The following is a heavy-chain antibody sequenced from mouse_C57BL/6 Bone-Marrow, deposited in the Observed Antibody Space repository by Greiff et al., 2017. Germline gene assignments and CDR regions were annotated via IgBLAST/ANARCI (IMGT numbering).Heavy chain of an antibody. Sequence: EVHLVESGGGLVQPKGSLKLSCAASGFTFNTYAMHWVRQAPGKGLEWVARIRSKSSNYATYYADSVKDRITISRDDSQSMLYLQMNNLKTEDKAMNYWVREPHGSRYCDVWGTGTTVTVAS. J-gene: IGHJ1*03. CDR3: VREPHGSRYCDV. D-gene: IGHD1-1*01. CDR2: IRSKSSNYAT. V-gene: IGHV10-3*01. CDR1: GFTFNTYA.